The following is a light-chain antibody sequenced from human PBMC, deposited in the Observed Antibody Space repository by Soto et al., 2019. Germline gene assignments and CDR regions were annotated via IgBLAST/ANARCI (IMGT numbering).Light chain of an antibody. Sequence: QSALTQPPSASGSPGQSVTISCTGTSSDVGAYKYVSWYQQYPGKAPKLMIYEVSQRPSGVPDRFSGSKSGNTASLTVSGLQAEDEADYYCSSYAGSDNWVFGGGTKVTVL. CDR3: SSYAGSDNWV. CDR1: SSDVGAYKY. V-gene: IGLV2-8*01. J-gene: IGLJ3*02. CDR2: EVS.